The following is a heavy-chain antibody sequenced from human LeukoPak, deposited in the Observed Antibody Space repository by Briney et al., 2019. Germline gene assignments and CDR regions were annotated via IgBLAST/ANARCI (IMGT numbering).Heavy chain of an antibody. V-gene: IGHV3-7*03. CDR1: GFSFSSYW. CDR2: INEDGSKK. J-gene: IGHJ4*02. Sequence: GGSLRLSCAAAGFSFSSYWMSWVRQAPGKGLEWVANINEDGSKKYYVDSVKGRFTISRDNAKNSLYLQMNSLRAEDTAVYYCARSRGLVVVAATDYWGQGTLVTVSS. D-gene: IGHD2-15*01. CDR3: ARSRGLVVVAATDY.